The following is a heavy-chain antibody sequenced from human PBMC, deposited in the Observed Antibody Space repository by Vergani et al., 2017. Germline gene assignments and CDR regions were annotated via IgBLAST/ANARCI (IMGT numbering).Heavy chain of an antibody. CDR2: ISSSSSTI. D-gene: IGHD6-19*01. CDR3: AKEGYSSGSDYFDY. Sequence: EVQLVESGGGLVQPGGSLRLSCAASGFTFSSYSMNWVRQAPGKGLEWVSYISSSSSTIYYADSVKGRFTISRDNAKNTLYLQMNSLRAEDTAVYYCAKEGYSSGSDYFDYWGQGTLVTVSS. CDR1: GFTFSSYS. V-gene: IGHV3-48*01. J-gene: IGHJ4*02.